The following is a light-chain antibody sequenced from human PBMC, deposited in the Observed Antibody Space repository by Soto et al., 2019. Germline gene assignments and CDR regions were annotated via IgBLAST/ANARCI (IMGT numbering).Light chain of an antibody. CDR2: GAS. Sequence: EIVLTQSAGALCLSPGEIATLSGTFSQSLSGRYLAWYQQKLGQAPRLLIYGASSRATGIPVRFSGSWSGREFTLTIISLQSKDFAVYYCQQYAYPPITFGQGTRLEIK. V-gene: IGKV3-20*01. CDR1: QSLSGRY. CDR3: QQYAYPPIT. J-gene: IGKJ5*01.